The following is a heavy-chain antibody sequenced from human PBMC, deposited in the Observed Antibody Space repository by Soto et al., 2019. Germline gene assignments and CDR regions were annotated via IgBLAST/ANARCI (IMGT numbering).Heavy chain of an antibody. CDR1: GFSLSTSGVG. J-gene: IGHJ5*02. D-gene: IGHD3-10*02. V-gene: IGHV2-5*02. CDR3: AHFCSPDAACWFGP. CDR2: IYWDDDN. Sequence: QITLKESGPTLVKPTQTLTLTCTFSGFSLSTSGVGVGWFRQPPGKALEWLALIYWDDDNRYSPSLKSRRTFTTDTPQNQLFLPVTDMDPTDPATYYGAHFCSPDAACWFGPWGQGTLVIVSS.